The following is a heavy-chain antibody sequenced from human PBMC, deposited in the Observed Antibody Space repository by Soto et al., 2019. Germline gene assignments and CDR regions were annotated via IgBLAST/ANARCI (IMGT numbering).Heavy chain of an antibody. CDR2: IYYSGST. CDR3: ARDNGYSYGYTLDH. D-gene: IGHD5-18*01. J-gene: IGHJ4*02. CDR1: GGAIRSYD. Sequence: PGESRAVTGAVCGGAIRSYDWSWMRRPPGKGGEWSGYIYYSGSTNYNPSLKSRVTISVDTSKNQFSLKLSSVTAADTAVYYCARDNGYSYGYTLDHWGQGTLVTVS. V-gene: IGHV4-59*01.